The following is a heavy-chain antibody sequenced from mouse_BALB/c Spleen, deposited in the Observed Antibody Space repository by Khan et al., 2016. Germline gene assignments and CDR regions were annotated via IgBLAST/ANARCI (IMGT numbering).Heavy chain of an antibody. J-gene: IGHJ2*01. Sequence: EVQLQESGPGLVKPSQSLSLTCTVTGYSITSDYAWNWIRQFPGNKLEWMGYISYSGSTSYNPSLKSRISITRDTSKNQFFLQLNSVTTEDTATSYCAIYYVYDFDYWGQGTTLTVSS. CDR3: AIYYVYDFDY. CDR2: ISYSGST. D-gene: IGHD2-2*01. CDR1: GYSITSDYA. V-gene: IGHV3-2*02.